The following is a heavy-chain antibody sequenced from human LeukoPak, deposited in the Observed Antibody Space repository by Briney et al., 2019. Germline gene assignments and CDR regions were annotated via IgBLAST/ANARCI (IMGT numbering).Heavy chain of an antibody. D-gene: IGHD2-2*01. J-gene: IGHJ6*02. CDR2: ISSSSSYI. CDR3: AREGASLIVVVPAAIDGMDV. V-gene: IGHV3-21*01. CDR1: GFTFSSYS. Sequence: GGSLRLSCAASGFTFSSYSMNWVRQAPGKGLEWVASISSSSSYIYYADSVKGRFTISRDNAKNSLYLQMNSLRAEETAVYYCAREGASLIVVVPAAIDGMDVWGQGTTVTVSS.